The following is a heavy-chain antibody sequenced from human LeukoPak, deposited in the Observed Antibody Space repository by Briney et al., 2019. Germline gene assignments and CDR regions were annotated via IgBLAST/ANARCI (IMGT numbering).Heavy chain of an antibody. Sequence: GGSLRLSCAASGFTFSRYSMNWVRQAPGKGLEWVSSISISSNYIYYTDSVKGRFTISRDNAKNSLYLQMNSLRAEDTAVYYCAKDQPLTVNYYGSGSRPYYFDYWGQGTLVTVSS. CDR2: ISISSNYI. CDR1: GFTFSRYS. D-gene: IGHD3-10*01. J-gene: IGHJ4*02. V-gene: IGHV3-21*04. CDR3: AKDQPLTVNYYGSGSRPYYFDY.